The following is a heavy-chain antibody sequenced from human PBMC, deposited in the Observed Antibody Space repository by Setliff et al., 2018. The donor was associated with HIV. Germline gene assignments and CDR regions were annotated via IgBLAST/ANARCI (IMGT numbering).Heavy chain of an antibody. D-gene: IGHD3-10*01. CDR2: ISSSSTDI. CDR3: AEVRLPY. J-gene: IGHJ4*02. Sequence: GGSLRLSCAASGFTFSSYGMNWVRQAPGKGLEWVSSISSSSTDIYYADSVKGRFTISRDNSKDTLYLQMNSLRAEDTAVYYCAEVRLPYWGQGTLVTVSS. V-gene: IGHV3-21*04. CDR1: GFTFSSYG.